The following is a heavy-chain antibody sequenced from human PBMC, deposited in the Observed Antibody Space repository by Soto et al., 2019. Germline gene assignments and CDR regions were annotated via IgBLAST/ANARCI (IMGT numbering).Heavy chain of an antibody. Sequence: GESLKISCKGSGYSFTSYWIGWVRQMPGKGLELMVIFYPGVSDTRYSSSFQGQVTISADKSISTAYLQWSSLKASDTAMYYCARRASGMDVWGQGTTVTVSS. CDR1: GYSFTSYW. CDR3: ARRASGMDV. D-gene: IGHD5-12*01. CDR2: FYPGVSDT. J-gene: IGHJ6*02. V-gene: IGHV5-51*01.